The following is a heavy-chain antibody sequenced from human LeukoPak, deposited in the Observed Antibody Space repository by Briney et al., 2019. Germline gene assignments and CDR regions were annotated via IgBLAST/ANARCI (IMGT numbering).Heavy chain of an antibody. D-gene: IGHD3-10*01. J-gene: IGHJ5*02. Sequence: PSETLSLTCTVSGGSISSYYWSWIRQPPGKGLEGIGYIYYSGSTNYNPSLKSRVTISVDTSKNQFSLKLSSVTAADTAVYYRAGGIWFGGWNWFDPWGQGTLVTVSS. CDR3: AGGIWFGGWNWFDP. V-gene: IGHV4-59*01. CDR2: IYYSGST. CDR1: GGSISSYY.